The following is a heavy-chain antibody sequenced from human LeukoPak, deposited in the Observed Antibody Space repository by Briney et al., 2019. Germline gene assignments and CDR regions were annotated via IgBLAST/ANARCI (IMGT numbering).Heavy chain of an antibody. CDR3: TRQRDYGSRSSPAPLGY. CDR2: IRSKANSYAT. D-gene: IGHD3-10*01. V-gene: IGHV3-73*01. Sequence: GESLRLACAVHGFTFSGPAMEWGRQASGKGLGWVGRIRSKANSYATAYAASAKGRFTISRDNSKNTACLQMNSLNTEDTAVYYCTRQRDYGSRSSPAPLGYWGQGTLVIVSS. J-gene: IGHJ4*02. CDR1: GFTFSGPA.